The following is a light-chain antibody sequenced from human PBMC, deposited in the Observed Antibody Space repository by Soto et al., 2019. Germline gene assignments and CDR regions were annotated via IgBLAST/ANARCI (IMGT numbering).Light chain of an antibody. V-gene: IGKV2-30*01. CDR3: MQGGHLPPWT. CDR1: QSLVGSDGNTY. Sequence: DVVMTQSPLSLTVTLGQPASISCRSSQSLVGSDGNTYLNWFQQRPGQSPRRLLYKLSNRDSGVPDRFSGSGSGTDFTLKISRVEAEDVGVYYCMQGGHLPPWTFGQGTKVEIK. CDR2: KLS. J-gene: IGKJ1*01.